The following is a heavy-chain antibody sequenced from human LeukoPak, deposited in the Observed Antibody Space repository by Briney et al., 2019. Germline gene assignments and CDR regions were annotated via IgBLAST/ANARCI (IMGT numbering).Heavy chain of an antibody. J-gene: IGHJ4*02. Sequence: GASVKVSCKTSGYTFSTYTMHWVRQAPGQRLEWMGWINAGNGDTKYSQKFQGRVTITRDTSASTAYIEMSSLRCEDTAVYYCAREIDRDDYNRFFDYWGQGTLVTVSS. V-gene: IGHV1-3*01. CDR1: GYTFSTYT. D-gene: IGHD5-24*01. CDR3: AREIDRDDYNRFFDY. CDR2: INAGNGDT.